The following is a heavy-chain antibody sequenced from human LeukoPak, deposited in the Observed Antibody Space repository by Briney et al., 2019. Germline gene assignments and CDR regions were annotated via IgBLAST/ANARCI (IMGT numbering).Heavy chain of an antibody. V-gene: IGHV1-2*02. J-gene: IGHJ5*02. Sequence: PPASVTVSCTASGYTFTGYYMHWVRQAPGQGLEWMGWINPNSGGTNYAQKFQGRVTMTRDTSISTAYMELSRLRSDDTAVYYCARGSGITGTDNWFDPWGQGTLVTVSS. D-gene: IGHD1-20*01. CDR1: GYTFTGYY. CDR2: INPNSGGT. CDR3: ARGSGITGTDNWFDP.